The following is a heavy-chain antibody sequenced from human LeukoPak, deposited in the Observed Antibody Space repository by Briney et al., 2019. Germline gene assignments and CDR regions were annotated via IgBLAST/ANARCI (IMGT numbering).Heavy chain of an antibody. V-gene: IGHV1-2*02. J-gene: IGHJ5*02. Sequence: ASVKVSCKASGYTFTGYYMHWVRQAPGQGLEWMGWINPNSGGTNYAQKFQGRVTVTRDTSISTAYMELSRLRSDDTAVYYCARVRYSSGWENWFDPWGQGTLVTVSS. CDR2: INPNSGGT. D-gene: IGHD6-19*01. CDR1: GYTFTGYY. CDR3: ARVRYSSGWENWFDP.